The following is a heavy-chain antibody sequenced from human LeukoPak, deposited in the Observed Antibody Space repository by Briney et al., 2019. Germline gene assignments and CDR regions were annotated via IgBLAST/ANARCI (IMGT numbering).Heavy chain of an antibody. Sequence: ASVKVSCKVSGYTLTELSMHWVRQAPGKGLEWTGGFDPEDGETIYAQKFQGRVTMTEDTSTDTAYMELSSLRSEDTAVYYCATAGPYDSSGYYYSYWGQGTLVTVSS. D-gene: IGHD3-22*01. J-gene: IGHJ4*02. CDR1: GYTLTELS. CDR2: FDPEDGET. CDR3: ATAGPYDSSGYYYSY. V-gene: IGHV1-24*01.